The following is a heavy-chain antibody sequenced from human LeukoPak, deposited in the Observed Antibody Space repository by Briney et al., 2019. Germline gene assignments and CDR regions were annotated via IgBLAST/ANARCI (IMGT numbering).Heavy chain of an antibody. Sequence: PGGSLRLSCGASGFTFGNFGMTWVRQAPGKGLQWVSGITGSTTWTHYAASVKGRFTVSRDNSQNTLHLQMNSLRADDTAVYYCARELVSSGTGYFDLWGRGTLVTVSS. D-gene: IGHD3-10*02. CDR3: ARELVSSGTGYFDL. V-gene: IGHV3-23*01. CDR2: ITGSTTWT. CDR1: GFTFGNFG. J-gene: IGHJ2*01.